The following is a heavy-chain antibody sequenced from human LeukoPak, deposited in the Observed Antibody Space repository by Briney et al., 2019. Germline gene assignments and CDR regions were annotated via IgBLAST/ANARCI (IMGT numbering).Heavy chain of an antibody. CDR3: ARDKDSWYFDY. Sequence: GSLRLSCAASGFTFSSYGMHWVRQAPGKGLEWVAVIWYDGSNKYYADSVKGRFTISRDNSKNTLYLQMNSLRAEDTTVYYCARDKDSWYFDYWGQGTLVTVSS. CDR2: IWYDGSNK. D-gene: IGHD6-13*01. V-gene: IGHV3-33*01. CDR1: GFTFSSYG. J-gene: IGHJ4*02.